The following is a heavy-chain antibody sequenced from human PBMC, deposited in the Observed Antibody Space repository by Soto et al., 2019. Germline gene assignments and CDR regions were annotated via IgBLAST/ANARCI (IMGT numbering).Heavy chain of an antibody. Sequence: SETLSLTCAVYGGSFSGYYWSWIRQPPGKGLEWIGEINHSGSTNYNPSLKSRVTISVDTSKNQFSLKLSSVTAADTAVYYCAGGRMGGRGWPGTRVGEYYGIYIGGQGAMVTVS. D-gene: IGHD6-19*01. CDR2: INHSGST. CDR1: GGSFSGYY. CDR3: AGGRMGGRGWPGTRVGEYYGIYI. V-gene: IGHV4-34*01. J-gene: IGHJ6*02.